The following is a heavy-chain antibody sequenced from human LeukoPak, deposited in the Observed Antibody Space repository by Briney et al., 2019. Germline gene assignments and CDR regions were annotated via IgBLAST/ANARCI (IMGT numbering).Heavy chain of an antibody. CDR3: ASENCSGTSCSSFDY. D-gene: IGHD2-2*01. Sequence: SETLSLTCTVSGGFISSRSYYWGWIRQPPGKRLEWIGSIFYSGTTYYNPSLKSRVTISVDTSKNQFSLRLSSVTAADTAVYYCASENCSGTSCSSFDYWGQGTLVTVSS. J-gene: IGHJ4*02. V-gene: IGHV4-39*01. CDR1: GGFISSRSYY. CDR2: IFYSGTT.